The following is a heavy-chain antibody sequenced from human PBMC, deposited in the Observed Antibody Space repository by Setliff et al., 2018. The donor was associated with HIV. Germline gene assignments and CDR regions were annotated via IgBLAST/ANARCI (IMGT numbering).Heavy chain of an antibody. CDR2: ISSSGTTI. J-gene: IGHJ4*02. D-gene: IGHD5-18*01. CDR3: ARAYVDTGMIPAY. Sequence: PGGSLRLSCTASGFTFSDYYMSWIRQSPGKGLEWISYISSSGTTIYYADSVKGRFTISRDNAKNSLYLQMNSLRAEDTAVYYCARAYVDTGMIPAYWGQGTLVTVSS. V-gene: IGHV3-11*01. CDR1: GFTFSDYY.